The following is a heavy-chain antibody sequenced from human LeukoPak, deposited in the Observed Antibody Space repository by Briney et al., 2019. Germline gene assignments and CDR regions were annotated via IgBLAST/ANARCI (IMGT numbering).Heavy chain of an antibody. Sequence: GGSLRLSCAASGFIFSTYNMNWVRQAPGKGLEWMTLISHDGSNKYYADSVKGRFTISRDNSENTVYLQMNSLRAEDTAVYYCARLRIAVAGTVFDYWGQGTLVTVSS. CDR1: GFIFSTYN. D-gene: IGHD6-19*01. CDR2: ISHDGSNK. CDR3: ARLRIAVAGTVFDY. V-gene: IGHV3-30*03. J-gene: IGHJ4*02.